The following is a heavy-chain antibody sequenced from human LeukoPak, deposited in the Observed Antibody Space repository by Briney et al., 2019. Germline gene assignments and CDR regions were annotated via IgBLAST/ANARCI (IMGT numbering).Heavy chain of an antibody. V-gene: IGHV4-30-4*08. Sequence: PSETLSLTCTVSGGSISSGDYYWSWLRQPPGKGLEWIGYIYYSGSTYYNTSLKSRVTISVDTSKNQFSLKLSSVTAADTAVYYCARGVMGDRNDYFDYWGQGTLVTVSS. CDR3: ARGVMGDRNDYFDY. CDR2: IYYSGST. CDR1: GGSISSGDYY. J-gene: IGHJ4*02. D-gene: IGHD3-16*01.